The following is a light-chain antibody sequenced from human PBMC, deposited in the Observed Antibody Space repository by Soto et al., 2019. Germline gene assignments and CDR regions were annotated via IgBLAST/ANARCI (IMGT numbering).Light chain of an antibody. J-gene: IGKJ4*01. CDR2: TAS. CDR1: QSISSY. V-gene: IGKV1-39*01. CDR3: QPYNNWPLT. Sequence: DIQITQSPSSLSASIGERVASTCRASQSISSYLNWYHQKPGKAPNLLIYTASSLQSGVPSRFSGSGSGTEFTLTINSLQSEDFAVYYCQPYNNWPLTFGGGTKVDIK.